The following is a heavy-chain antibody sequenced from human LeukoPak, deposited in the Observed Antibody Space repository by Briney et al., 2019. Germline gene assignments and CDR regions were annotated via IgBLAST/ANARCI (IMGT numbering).Heavy chain of an antibody. D-gene: IGHD6-13*01. CDR2: IWRDGSTI. J-gene: IGHJ4*02. Sequence: GRSLRLSCAASGFRFNEHAMHWVRQAPGKGLEWVAVIWRDGSTIYYADSVKGRFTISRDNAKNSLYLQMNSLRAEDTALYYCAKTGIAAAGLDWFDYWGQGTLVTVSS. CDR3: AKTGIAAAGLDWFDY. V-gene: IGHV3-33*03. CDR1: GFRFNEHA.